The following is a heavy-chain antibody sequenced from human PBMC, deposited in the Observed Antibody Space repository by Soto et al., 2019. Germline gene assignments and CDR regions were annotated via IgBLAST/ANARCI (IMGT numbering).Heavy chain of an antibody. Sequence: ASVKVSCKTSGYTFTDYYTHWVRQAPGQGFEWMGWMNPKSGGAYFAQKFQGRVTLTRDTSIGTAYIEVNSLTSDDTAVYFCTRENIENSDGLYDALDIWGQGTTVTV. CDR3: TRENIENSDGLYDALDI. CDR1: GYTFTDYY. CDR2: MNPKSGGA. V-gene: IGHV1-2*02. J-gene: IGHJ3*02. D-gene: IGHD5-18*01.